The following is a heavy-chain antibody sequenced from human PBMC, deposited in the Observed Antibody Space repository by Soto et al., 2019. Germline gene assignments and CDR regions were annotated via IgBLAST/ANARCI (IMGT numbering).Heavy chain of an antibody. Sequence: QVQLVESGGGVVQPGRSLRLSCAASGFTFSSYAMHWVRQAPGKGLEWVAVISYDGSNKYYADSVKGRFTISRDNSKNPLYLQMNSLRAEDTAVYYCAKAYSSSSYYYYGMDVWGQGTTVTVSS. V-gene: IGHV3-30-3*01. D-gene: IGHD6-6*01. CDR2: ISYDGSNK. CDR3: AKAYSSSSYYYYGMDV. J-gene: IGHJ6*02. CDR1: GFTFSSYA.